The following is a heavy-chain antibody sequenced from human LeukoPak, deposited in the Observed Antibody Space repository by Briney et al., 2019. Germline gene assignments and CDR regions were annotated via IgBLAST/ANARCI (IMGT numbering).Heavy chain of an antibody. V-gene: IGHV6-1*01. CDR1: GDSVSSNSAA. J-gene: IGHJ3*02. CDR2: TYYRSKWYN. CDR3: ARDGPAANPDAFDI. D-gene: IGHD2-8*01. Sequence: ASQTLSLTCAISGDSVSSNSAAWNWIRQSPSRGLEWLGRTYYRSKWYNDYAVSVKSRITINPDTSKNQFSLQLNSVPPEDPAVYYCARDGPAANPDAFDIWGQGTMVTVSS.